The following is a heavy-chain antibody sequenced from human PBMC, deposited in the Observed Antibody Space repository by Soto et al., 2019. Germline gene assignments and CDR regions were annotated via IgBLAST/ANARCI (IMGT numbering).Heavy chain of an antibody. J-gene: IGHJ4*02. CDR3: ARGDCTNGVCGLFDY. Sequence: EVQLVETGGGLIQPGGSLRLSCAASGFTVSSNYMSWVRRAPGKGLEWVSVIYSGGSTYYADSVKGRFTISRDNSKNTLYLQMNSLRAEDTAVYYCARGDCTNGVCGLFDYWGQGTLVTVSS. CDR1: GFTVSSNY. D-gene: IGHD2-8*01. V-gene: IGHV3-53*02. CDR2: IYSGGST.